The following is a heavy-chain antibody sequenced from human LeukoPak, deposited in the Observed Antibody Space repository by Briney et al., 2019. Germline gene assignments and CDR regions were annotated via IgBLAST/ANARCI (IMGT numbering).Heavy chain of an antibody. V-gene: IGHV3-23*01. Sequence: GGSLRLSCAASGFTFSSYGMSWVRQAPGKGLEWVSAISGSGGSTYYADSVKGRFTISRDNSKKTLYLQMNSLRAEDTAVYYCASFSDIYGSGSYFNSLGDVWGKGTTVSISS. CDR2: ISGSGGST. CDR1: GFTFSSYG. J-gene: IGHJ6*04. CDR3: ASFSDIYGSGSYFNSLGDV. D-gene: IGHD3-10*01.